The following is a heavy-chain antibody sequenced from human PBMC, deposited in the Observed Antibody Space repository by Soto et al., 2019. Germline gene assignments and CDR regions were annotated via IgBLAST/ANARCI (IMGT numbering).Heavy chain of an antibody. CDR2: IIPIFGTA. V-gene: IGHV1-69*01. Sequence: QVQLVQSGAEVKKPGSSVKVSCKASGGTFSSYAISWVRQAPGQGLEWMGGIIPIFGTANYAQKFQGRVTITADESTSTGYMERSSLRSEDTAVYYCARDDELSGAVHYYYYGMDVWGQGTTVTVSS. D-gene: IGHD3-16*02. CDR3: ARDDELSGAVHYYYYGMDV. J-gene: IGHJ6*02. CDR1: GGTFSSYA.